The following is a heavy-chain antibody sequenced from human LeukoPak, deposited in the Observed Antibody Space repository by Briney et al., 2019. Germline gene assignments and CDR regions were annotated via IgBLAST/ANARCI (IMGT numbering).Heavy chain of an antibody. CDR1: GGSISSYY. D-gene: IGHD3-10*01. Sequence: SETLSLTCTVSGGSISSYYWSWLRQPPGKGLEWVGRVFTSGIISVSTNYNPSLKNRVTISVDTSKNQFSLKLSSVTAADTAVYYCARVPDDPTMVRGVISWHYFDYWGQGTLVTVSS. J-gene: IGHJ4*02. V-gene: IGHV4-4*07. CDR2: VFTSGIISVST. CDR3: ARVPDDPTMVRGVISWHYFDY.